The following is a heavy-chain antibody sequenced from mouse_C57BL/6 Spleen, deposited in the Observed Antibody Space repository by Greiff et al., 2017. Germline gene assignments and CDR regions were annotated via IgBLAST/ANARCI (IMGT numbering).Heavy chain of an antibody. CDR2: IDPSDSET. CDR3: ARRRGKTVVGSYFDD. D-gene: IGHD1-1*01. V-gene: IGHV1-52*01. J-gene: IGHJ2*01. Sequence: VQLQQPGAELVRPGSSVKLSCKASGYTFTSYWMHWVKQRPIQGLEWIGNIDPSDSETHYNQKFKDKATLTVDKSSSTAYMQLSSLTSEDSAVYYCARRRGKTVVGSYFDDWGQGTTLTVSS. CDR1: GYTFTSYW.